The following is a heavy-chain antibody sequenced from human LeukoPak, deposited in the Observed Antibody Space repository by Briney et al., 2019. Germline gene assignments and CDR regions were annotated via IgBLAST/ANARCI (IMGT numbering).Heavy chain of an antibody. D-gene: IGHD2-2*01. CDR3: ALDHCSSTSCFDY. Sequence: ASVKVSCKASGYTFTTYAIHWVRQAPGQRLEWMGWISTYNDDRKYSPKFQGRVTMTEDTSTDTAYMELSSLRSEDTAVYYCALDHCSSTSCFDYWGQGALVTVSS. J-gene: IGHJ4*02. CDR1: GYTFTTYA. CDR2: ISTYNDDR. V-gene: IGHV1-3*04.